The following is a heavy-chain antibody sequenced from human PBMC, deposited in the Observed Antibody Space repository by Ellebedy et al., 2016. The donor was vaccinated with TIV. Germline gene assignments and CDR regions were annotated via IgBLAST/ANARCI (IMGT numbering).Heavy chain of an antibody. J-gene: IGHJ4*02. CDR3: AKAGHSSAWYLVFDY. CDR1: GFTFSTYA. D-gene: IGHD6-19*01. CDR2: IIGSGGST. Sequence: GESLKISCAASGFTFSTYAMNWLRQAPGKGLEWVSSIIGSGGSTLYADSVKGRSTISRDNSKNMVYLQMNSLRVEDTAVYYCAKAGHSSAWYLVFDYWGQGTLVTVSS. V-gene: IGHV3-23*01.